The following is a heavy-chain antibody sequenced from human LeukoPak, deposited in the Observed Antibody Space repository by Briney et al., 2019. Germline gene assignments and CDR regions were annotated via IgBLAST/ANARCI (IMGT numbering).Heavy chain of an antibody. V-gene: IGHV3-23*01. J-gene: IGHJ6*02. CDR1: GFTFSSYA. CDR2: IGGGGGDR. Sequence: GGSLRPSCAASGFTFSSYAMSWVRQAPGKGLEWVSTIGGGGGDRYYADSVKGRFTISRDNSKNTLYLQMNSLRAEDTAVYYCAKHLRCSGDSCYRPSYYYYGMDVWGQGTTVTVSS. D-gene: IGHD2-15*01. CDR3: AKHLRCSGDSCYRPSYYYYGMDV.